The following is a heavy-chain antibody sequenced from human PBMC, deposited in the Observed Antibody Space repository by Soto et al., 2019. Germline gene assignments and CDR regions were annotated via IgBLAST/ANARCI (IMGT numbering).Heavy chain of an antibody. D-gene: IGHD5-18*01. Sequence: GGSLRLSCAASGFTFSYYWMHWVRQAPGQGLVWVSRIHSDGSSTTYADSVKGRFTISRDNSKNTLYLQMNSLRAEDTAVYYCARDPLWGTAMVLWYFDLWGRGTLVTVSS. CDR2: IHSDGSST. CDR3: ARDPLWGTAMVLWYFDL. V-gene: IGHV3-74*01. J-gene: IGHJ2*01. CDR1: GFTFSYYW.